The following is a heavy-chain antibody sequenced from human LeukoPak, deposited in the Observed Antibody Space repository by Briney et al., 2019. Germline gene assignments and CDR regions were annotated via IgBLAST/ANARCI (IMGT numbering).Heavy chain of an antibody. D-gene: IGHD3-10*01. CDR3: ARDLLYYGSERQFDP. CDR1: GFTFSDYY. V-gene: IGHV3-11*01. CDR2: ISSSGSTI. J-gene: IGHJ5*02. Sequence: PGGSLRLSCAASGFTFSDYYMSWIRQAPGKGLEWVSYISSSGSTIYYADSVKGRFTISRDNAKNSLYLQMNSLRAEDTAVYYCARDLLYYGSERQFDPWGQGTLVTVSS.